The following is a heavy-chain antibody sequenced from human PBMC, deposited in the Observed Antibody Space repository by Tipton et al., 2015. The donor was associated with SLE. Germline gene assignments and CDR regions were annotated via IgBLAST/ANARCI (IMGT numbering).Heavy chain of an antibody. CDR1: GFTFSSYG. J-gene: IGHJ6*02. CDR3: AKVGALGGYYYYYGMDV. Sequence: QLVQSGGGSVQPGGSLRLSCAASGFTFSSYGMHWVRQAPGKGLEWVAVIWYDGSNKYYADSVKGRFTISRDNSKNTLYLQMNSLRAEDTAVYYCAKVGALGGYYYYYGMDVWGQGTTVTVSS. D-gene: IGHD1-26*01. V-gene: IGHV3-33*06. CDR2: IWYDGSNK.